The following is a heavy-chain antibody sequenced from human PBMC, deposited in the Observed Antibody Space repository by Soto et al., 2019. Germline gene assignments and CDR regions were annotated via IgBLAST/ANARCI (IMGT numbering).Heavy chain of an antibody. V-gene: IGHV3-23*01. J-gene: IGHJ6*03. CDR2: ISGSGGST. Sequence: GGSLRLSCAASGFTFSSYAMSWVRQAPGKGLEWVSAISGSGGSTYYADSVKGRFTISRDNSKNTLYLQMNSLRAEDTAVYYCATMGYCSSTSCYAETESAYYYMDVWGKGTTVTVSS. D-gene: IGHD2-2*01. CDR1: GFTFSSYA. CDR3: ATMGYCSSTSCYAETESAYYYMDV.